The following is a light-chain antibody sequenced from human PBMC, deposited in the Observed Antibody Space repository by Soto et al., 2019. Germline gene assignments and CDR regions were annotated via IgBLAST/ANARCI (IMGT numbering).Light chain of an antibody. CDR2: GAA. CDR1: QSVSSN. CDR3: QQYNNWPPYT. J-gene: IGKJ2*01. V-gene: IGKV3-15*01. Sequence: EIVMTQSPATLSVSPGERATLSCRASQSVSSNLAWYQQKPGQAPRLLISGAATRATGIPARFSGSGSGTDYNLTISSLQSGDFAVYDCQQYNNWPPYTFGQGTKLEIK.